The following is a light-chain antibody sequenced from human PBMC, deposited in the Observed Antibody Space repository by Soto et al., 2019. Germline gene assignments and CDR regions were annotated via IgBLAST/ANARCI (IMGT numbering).Light chain of an antibody. CDR3: QPQGDWAVT. Sequence: EIVLTQSPATLSLSPGERVTLSCRASQSVSSYLAWYQQKPGQAPRLLIYDASKRATGIPPRFSGRGSGTDFTPTISSLEPEDFADYYCQPQGDWAVTFGPGTTEDFK. V-gene: IGKV3-11*01. CDR1: QSVSSY. J-gene: IGKJ3*01. CDR2: DAS.